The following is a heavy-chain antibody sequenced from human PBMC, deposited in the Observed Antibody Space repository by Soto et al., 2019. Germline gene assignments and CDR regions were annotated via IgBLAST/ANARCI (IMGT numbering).Heavy chain of an antibody. Sequence: QVQLVESGGGVVQPGRSLRLSCAASGFTFNSYGMHRVRQAPGKGLEWVAVIWYDGSNKYYGDSVKGRFTISRDNSKNTLYLQMNSLRAEDTAVYYCARDRPNSGFDYWGQGTLVTVSS. D-gene: IGHD7-27*01. CDR1: GFTFNSYG. V-gene: IGHV3-33*01. CDR3: ARDRPNSGFDY. J-gene: IGHJ4*02. CDR2: IWYDGSNK.